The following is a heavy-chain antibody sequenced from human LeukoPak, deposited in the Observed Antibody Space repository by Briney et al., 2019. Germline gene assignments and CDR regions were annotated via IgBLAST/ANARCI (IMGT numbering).Heavy chain of an antibody. V-gene: IGHV4-39*01. CDR2: IYYSGST. J-gene: IGHJ3*02. CDR3: ARQPYGSDILTGYLKNDAFDI. Sequence: SETLSLTCTVSGGSISSSSYYWGWIRQPPGKGLEWIGSIYYSGSTYYNPSLKSRVTISVDTSKNQFSLKLSSVTAADTAVYYCARQPYGSDILTGYLKNDAFDIWGQGTMVTVSS. D-gene: IGHD3-9*01. CDR1: GGSISSSSYY.